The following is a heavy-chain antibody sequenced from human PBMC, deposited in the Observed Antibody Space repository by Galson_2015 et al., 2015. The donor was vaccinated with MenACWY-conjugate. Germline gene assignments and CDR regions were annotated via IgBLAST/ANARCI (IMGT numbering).Heavy chain of an antibody. CDR3: AKDRVSRESSFDY. Sequence: SLRLSCAASGFTFSSYAMSWVRQAPGKGLEWVSAISGSGGSTYYADSVKGRFTISRDNSKNTLYLQMNSLRAEVTAVYYCAKDRVSRESSFDYWGQGTLVTVSS. CDR2: ISGSGGST. D-gene: IGHD1-26*01. J-gene: IGHJ4*02. V-gene: IGHV3-23*01. CDR1: GFTFSSYA.